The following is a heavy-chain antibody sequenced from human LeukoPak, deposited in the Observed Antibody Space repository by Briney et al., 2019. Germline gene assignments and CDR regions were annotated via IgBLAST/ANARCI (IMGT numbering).Heavy chain of an antibody. CDR2: INPNSGGA. CDR3: ARAYYYDSSGYYSPLFLGGY. CDR1: GYTFTGYY. D-gene: IGHD3-22*01. Sequence: ASVKVSCKASGYTFTGYYMHWVRQAPGQRLEWMGRINPNSGGANYAQKFQGRVTMTRDTSISTAYMKLSRLRSDDTAVYYCARAYYYDSSGYYSPLFLGGYWGQGTLVTVSS. J-gene: IGHJ4*02. V-gene: IGHV1-2*06.